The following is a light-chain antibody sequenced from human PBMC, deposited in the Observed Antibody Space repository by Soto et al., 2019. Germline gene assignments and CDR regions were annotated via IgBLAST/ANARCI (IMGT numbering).Light chain of an antibody. J-gene: IGKJ3*01. Sequence: EIVLTQSPGTLSLSAGERATLSCRASQSVSVNFLAWYQQKGGEAPRLLIYAASTRATGVPDRFSGTGSGTDFALTISRLETDDSAVYYCQQYGGSPFTFGPGTKVDIK. CDR2: AAS. V-gene: IGKV3-20*01. CDR1: QSVSVNF. CDR3: QQYGGSPFT.